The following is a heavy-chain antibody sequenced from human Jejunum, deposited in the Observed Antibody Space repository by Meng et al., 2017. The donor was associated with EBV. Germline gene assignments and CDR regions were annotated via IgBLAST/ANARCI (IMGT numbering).Heavy chain of an antibody. CDR2: ISGSGRTT. J-gene: IGHJ5*02. V-gene: IGHV3-23*01. D-gene: IGHD4-17*01. CDR3: AKEVNDYGDYRTWFDP. Sequence: EVQLLESXXXXGXXGGSLRLSCAASGFTFSSYGMTWVRQAPGKGLEWVSIISGSGRTTQYADSVKGRFTISRDNSKSTLYLQMNSLRAEDTAVYYCAKEVNDYGDYRTWFDPWGQGTLVTVSS. CDR1: GFTFSSYG.